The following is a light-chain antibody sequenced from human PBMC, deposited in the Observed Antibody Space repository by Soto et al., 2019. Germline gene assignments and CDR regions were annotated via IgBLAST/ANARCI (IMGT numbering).Light chain of an antibody. J-gene: IGLJ1*01. CDR2: DVS. Sequence: QSALTQPRSVSGSPGQSVTISCTGTSSDVGGYNYVSWYQQHPGKAPKLMIYDVSKRPSGVPDRFSGSKSGNTASLTISGLKDEDEADYYCCSCAGSYTWVFGTGTKVTVL. V-gene: IGLV2-11*01. CDR3: CSCAGSYTWV. CDR1: SSDVGGYNY.